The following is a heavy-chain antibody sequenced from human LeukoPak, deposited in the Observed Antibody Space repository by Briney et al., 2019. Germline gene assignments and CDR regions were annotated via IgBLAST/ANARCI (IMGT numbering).Heavy chain of an antibody. Sequence: SDTLSLTCAVSGYSISSSNWWGWIRQPPGKGLEWIGYIYYSGSTFYNPSLKSRVTISVDTSKNQFSLKLSSVTAANTAFYYCARRKLAVAIDYWGQGTLVTVSS. J-gene: IGHJ4*02. CDR2: IYYSGST. V-gene: IGHV4-28*01. CDR1: GYSISSSNW. D-gene: IGHD6-19*01. CDR3: ARRKLAVAIDY.